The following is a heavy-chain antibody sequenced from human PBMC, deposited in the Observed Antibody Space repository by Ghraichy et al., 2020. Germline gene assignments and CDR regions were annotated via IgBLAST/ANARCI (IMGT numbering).Heavy chain of an antibody. CDR2: ISGSGGST. V-gene: IGHV3-23*01. D-gene: IGHD6-13*01. CDR1: GFTFSSYA. CDR3: AKDEDYSNSFYDAFDI. J-gene: IGHJ3*02. Sequence: GGSLRLSCAASGFTFSSYAMSWVRQAPGKGLEWVSAISGSGGSTYYADSVKGRFTISRDNSKNTLYLQMNSLRVEDTAVYYCAKDEDYSNSFYDAFDIWGQGTMVTVSS.